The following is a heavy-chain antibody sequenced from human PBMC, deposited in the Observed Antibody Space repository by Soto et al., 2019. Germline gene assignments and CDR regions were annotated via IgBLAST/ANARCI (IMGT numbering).Heavy chain of an antibody. CDR3: ATIRQAVADLWFDP. Sequence: QLQLQESGPGLVKPSETLSLTCTVSGGSISSSSYYWGWIRQPPGKGLEWIGSIYYSGSTYYNPSLKSRVTISVDTSKNQFSLKLSSVTAADTAVYYCATIRQAVADLWFDPWGQGTLVTVSS. CDR1: GGSISSSSYY. J-gene: IGHJ5*02. CDR2: IYYSGST. D-gene: IGHD6-19*01. V-gene: IGHV4-39*01.